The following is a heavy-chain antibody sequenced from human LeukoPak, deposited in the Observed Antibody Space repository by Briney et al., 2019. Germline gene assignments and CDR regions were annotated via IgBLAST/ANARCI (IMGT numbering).Heavy chain of an antibody. J-gene: IGHJ4*02. V-gene: IGHV3-33*01. CDR2: IWYDGSNK. CDR1: GFTFSSYG. Sequence: GGSLRLSCAASGFTFSSYGMHWVRQAPGKGLEWVALIWYDGSNKYYTDSVKGRLTISRDNSKNTLYLQMNSLRAEDTAIYYCAREGPRGNSQFDYWGQGTLVTASS. D-gene: IGHD2/OR15-2a*01. CDR3: AREGPRGNSQFDY.